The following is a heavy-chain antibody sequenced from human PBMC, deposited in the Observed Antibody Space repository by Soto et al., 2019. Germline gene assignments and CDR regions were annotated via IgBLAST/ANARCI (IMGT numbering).Heavy chain of an antibody. CDR3: ARTSDPGMAVAGFDY. D-gene: IGHD6-19*01. CDR2: INPNSGGT. J-gene: IGHJ4*02. Sequence: ASVKVSCKASGYTFTGYYMHWVRQAPGQGLEWIGWINPNSGGTNYAQKFQGRVTMTRDTSISTAYMELRRLRSDDTAVYYCARTSDPGMAVAGFDYWGQGTLVTVSS. V-gene: IGHV1-2*02. CDR1: GYTFTGYY.